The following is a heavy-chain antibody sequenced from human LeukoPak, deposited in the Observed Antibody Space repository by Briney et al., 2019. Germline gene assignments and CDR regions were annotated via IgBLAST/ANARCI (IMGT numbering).Heavy chain of an antibody. CDR3: TGDVYQH. J-gene: IGHJ1*01. Sequence: GGSLRLSGVASGLTVNSKYMSWVRQAPGKGLEWVSIIYSGGSTNYADSVKGRFTISRDNSKNTVYLQMNSLRAEDTAVYYCTGDVYQHWGQGTLVTVSS. CDR2: IYSGGST. V-gene: IGHV3-53*01. D-gene: IGHD1-14*01. CDR1: GLTVNSKY.